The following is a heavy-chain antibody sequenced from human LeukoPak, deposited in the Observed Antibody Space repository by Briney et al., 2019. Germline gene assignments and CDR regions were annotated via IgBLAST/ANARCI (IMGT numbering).Heavy chain of an antibody. CDR1: GFTFSSYS. Sequence: GGSLRLSCAASGFTFSSYSMNWVRQAPGKGLEWVSYIRSSSRTIYYADSVKGRFTISRDNAKNSLYLQMNSLRAEDTAVYYCASLPSHGDWFDPWGQGTLVTVSS. J-gene: IGHJ5*02. V-gene: IGHV3-48*04. CDR3: ASLPSHGDWFDP. D-gene: IGHD3-16*01. CDR2: IRSSSRTI.